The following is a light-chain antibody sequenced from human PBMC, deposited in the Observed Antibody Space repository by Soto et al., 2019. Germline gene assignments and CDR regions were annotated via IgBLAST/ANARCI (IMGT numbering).Light chain of an antibody. CDR2: WAS. CDR1: QRVFYNSNNKHY. V-gene: IGKV4-1*01. J-gene: IGKJ4*01. CDR3: QQYYSTPLT. Sequence: DIVMTQSPDSLAVSLGERATINCKPSQRVFYNSNNKHYLAWYQHKPGQPPRLLIYWASTRESGVPDRFSGSGSGKDFTLTISSLQPEYVAVYYCQQYYSTPLTFGGGTKVEIK.